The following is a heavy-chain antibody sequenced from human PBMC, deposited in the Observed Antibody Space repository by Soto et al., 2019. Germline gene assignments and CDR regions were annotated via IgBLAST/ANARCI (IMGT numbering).Heavy chain of an antibody. CDR2: ISSNEGST. V-gene: IGHV3-64*01. J-gene: IGHJ4*02. D-gene: IGHD2-8*01. CDR3: ARDRCTNGVCYAPSDY. CDR1: GFTFSSYA. Sequence: PGGSLRLSCAASGFTFSSYAMSWVRQAPGKGLELVSAISSNEGSTFYANSMKGRFTISRDNSKNTLYLQMGSLRAEDMAVYYCARDRCTNGVCYAPSDYWGQGTLVTVSS.